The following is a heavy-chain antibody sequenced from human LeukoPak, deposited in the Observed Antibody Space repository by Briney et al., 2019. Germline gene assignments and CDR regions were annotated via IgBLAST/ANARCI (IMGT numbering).Heavy chain of an antibody. Sequence: SVKVSCKTSGGTFSSSAITWVRQAPGQGLEWMGRIIPVLNITTYAQKFQGSVTITADTSTSTVYMELSSLRSEETAVYYCARDQGLTAPPPYGLDVWGQGTTVIVPS. CDR3: ARDQGLTAPPPYGLDV. V-gene: IGHV1-69*04. CDR1: GGTFSSSA. J-gene: IGHJ6*02. D-gene: IGHD5-18*01. CDR2: IIPVLNIT.